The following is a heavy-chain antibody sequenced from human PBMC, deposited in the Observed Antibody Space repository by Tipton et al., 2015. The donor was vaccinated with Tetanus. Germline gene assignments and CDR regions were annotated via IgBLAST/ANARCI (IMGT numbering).Heavy chain of an antibody. CDR1: GFTFSSYP. D-gene: IGHD3/OR15-3a*01. V-gene: IGHV4-38-2*01. J-gene: IGHJ3*02. CDR2: IAGSVGST. CDR3: ARWTASGKGAFDI. Sequence: LRLSCAASGFTFSSYPMAWVRQAPGKGLEWVSGIAGSVGSTYYNPSLKSRVTISEDTSKNQFSLKLSSVIAADTAMYYCARWTASGKGAFDIWGQGTMVTVSS.